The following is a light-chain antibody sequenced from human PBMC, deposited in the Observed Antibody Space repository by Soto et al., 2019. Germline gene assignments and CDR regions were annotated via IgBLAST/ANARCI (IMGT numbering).Light chain of an antibody. V-gene: IGKV1D-8*01. CDR3: QQYYSFPLT. J-gene: IGKJ4*01. CDR2: AAS. CDR1: QGISCY. Sequence: VIWITQSPSLLSASSGDRVTISCLMSQGISCYLAWYQQKPGKAPELLIYAASTLQSGVPSRFSGSGSGTDFTLTISCLQSEDFATYYCQQYYSFPLTFGGGTKVDIK.